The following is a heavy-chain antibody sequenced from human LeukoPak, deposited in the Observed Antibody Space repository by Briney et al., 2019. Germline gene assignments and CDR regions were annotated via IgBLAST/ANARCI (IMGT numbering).Heavy chain of an antibody. CDR1: GFTFSTYG. J-gene: IGHJ4*02. Sequence: GGSLRLSCAAAGFTFSTYGMHWVRQAPDKGLEWAAVLWYDGSNKYYADSVKGRFTISRDNSKNTLYLEMNSLRAEDTAVYYCARGIRWLVRYYFDYWGQGTLVTVSS. CDR2: LWYDGSNK. V-gene: IGHV3-33*01. D-gene: IGHD6-19*01. CDR3: ARGIRWLVRYYFDY.